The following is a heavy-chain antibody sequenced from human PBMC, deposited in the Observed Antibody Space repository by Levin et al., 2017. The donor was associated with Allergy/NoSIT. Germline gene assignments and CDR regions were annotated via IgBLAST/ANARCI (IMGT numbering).Heavy chain of an antibody. CDR1: GFSFNTYS. J-gene: IGHJ3*01. V-gene: IGHV3-48*02. CDR2: ISSSSSTI. Sequence: GESLKISCAASGFSFNTYSMNWVRQAPGKGLEWVSFISSSSSTIYYVDSVKGRFTISRDNAKNSLSLQMNSLRDDDTAIYYCARAPSTGWFDDAFDLWGQGTVVTVSS. CDR3: ARAPSTGWFDDAFDL. D-gene: IGHD6-19*01.